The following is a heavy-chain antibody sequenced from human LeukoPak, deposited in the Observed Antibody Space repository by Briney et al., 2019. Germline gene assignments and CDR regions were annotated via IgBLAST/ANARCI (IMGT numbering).Heavy chain of an antibody. CDR3: ATLRVRFSLSGSFDY. J-gene: IGHJ4*02. CDR2: ISYDGSNE. D-gene: IGHD3-10*01. Sequence: GGSLRLSCAASGFTFSSYGMHWVRQAPGKGLEWVAVISYDGSNEYYADSVKGRFTISRDNSNNTMYLQMNSLRAEDAAGYYGATLRVRFSLSGSFDYCGQGTLVTVDS. V-gene: IGHV3-30*03. CDR1: GFTFSSYG.